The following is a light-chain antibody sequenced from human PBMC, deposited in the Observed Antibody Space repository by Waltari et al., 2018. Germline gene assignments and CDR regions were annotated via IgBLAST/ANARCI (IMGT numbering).Light chain of an antibody. CDR1: QSISSY. V-gene: IGKV1-39*01. CDR2: AAS. J-gene: IGKJ1*01. Sequence: DIQMTQSPSSLSASVGARVTITCRASQSISSYLNWYQQKPGKAPKLLIYAASSLQSGVPSRFSGSGSGTDFTLTISSLQPEDFATYYCQQANTNTFPPTFGQGTKVEIK. CDR3: QQANTNTFPPT.